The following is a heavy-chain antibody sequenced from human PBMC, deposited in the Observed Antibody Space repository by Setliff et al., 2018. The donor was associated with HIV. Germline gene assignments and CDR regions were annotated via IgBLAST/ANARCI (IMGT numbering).Heavy chain of an antibody. CDR1: GFIFSSYG. CDR3: ARVLRGAAGCLDY. Sequence: GGSLRLSCAASGFIFSSYGMHWVRQAPGKGLEHVSAISSDGGSTYYADSVRGRFTISRDNSKNTLYLQMGSLRAEDMAVYYCARVLRGAAGCLDYWGQGTLVTVSS. J-gene: IGHJ4*02. D-gene: IGHD6-13*01. V-gene: IGHV3-64*02. CDR2: ISSDGGST.